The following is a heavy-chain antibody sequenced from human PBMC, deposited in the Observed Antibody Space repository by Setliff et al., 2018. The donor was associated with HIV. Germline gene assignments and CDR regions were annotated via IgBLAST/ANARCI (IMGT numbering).Heavy chain of an antibody. CDR3: ARDGDYYASGSYLD. D-gene: IGHD3-10*01. CDR2: IDPNTGGT. Sequence: GASVKVSCKTSGYTFTGYYIHWVRQAPGQGLESMGWIDPNTGGTKYSQKFQGRVTMTRDTSISTAFMELRRLRSDDTAFYYCARDGDYYASGSYLDWGQGTQVTVSS. J-gene: IGHJ4*02. CDR1: GYTFTGYY. V-gene: IGHV1-2*02.